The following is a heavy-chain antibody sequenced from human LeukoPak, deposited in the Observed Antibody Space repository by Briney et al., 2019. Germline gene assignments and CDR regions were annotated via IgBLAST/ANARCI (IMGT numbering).Heavy chain of an antibody. V-gene: IGHV1-2*02. CDR2: INPNSGGT. J-gene: IGHJ5*02. D-gene: IGHD2-2*01. CDR1: GYTFTGYY. Sequence: ASVTVSCKASGYTFTGYYMHWVRQAPGPGLEWMGWINPNSGGTNYAQKFQGRVTMTRDTSISTAYMELSRLRSDDTAVYYCARDLSDDVVPAASGFDPWGQGTLVTVSS. CDR3: ARDLSDDVVPAASGFDP.